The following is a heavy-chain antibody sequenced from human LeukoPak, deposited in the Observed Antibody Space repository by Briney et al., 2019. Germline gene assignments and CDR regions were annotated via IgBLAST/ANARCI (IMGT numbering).Heavy chain of an antibody. Sequence: GGSLRLSCVASGLSVRGSYMSWVRQAPGKGLEWVSVIYSGDRTYYADSVKGRFTISRDNSKNTLYLQMNSLIPDDTAVYYCAKGRQQWWTFDALDIWGQGTMVTVSS. D-gene: IGHD5-18*01. J-gene: IGHJ3*02. CDR1: GLSVRGSY. CDR2: IYSGDRT. V-gene: IGHV3-53*05. CDR3: AKGRQQWWTFDALDI.